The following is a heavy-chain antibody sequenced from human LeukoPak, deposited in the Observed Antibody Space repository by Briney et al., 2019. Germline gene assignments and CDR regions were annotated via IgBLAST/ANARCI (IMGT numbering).Heavy chain of an antibody. J-gene: IGHJ4*02. Sequence: GGSLRLSCVASGYTFSPYWMSWVRQTPGKGLEWVSAISGSGGSTYYADSVKGRFTISRDNSKNTLYLQMNSLRAEDTAVYYCAKFYYDSSGYYYFSPNFDYWGQGTLVTVSS. D-gene: IGHD3-22*01. CDR2: ISGSGGST. V-gene: IGHV3-23*01. CDR3: AKFYYDSSGYYYFSPNFDY. CDR1: GYTFSPYW.